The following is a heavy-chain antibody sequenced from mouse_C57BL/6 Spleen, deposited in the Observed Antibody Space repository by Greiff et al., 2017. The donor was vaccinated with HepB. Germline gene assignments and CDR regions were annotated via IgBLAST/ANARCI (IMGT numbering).Heavy chain of an antibody. J-gene: IGHJ2*01. Sequence: QVQLQQPGAELVKPGASVKLSCKASGYTFTSYWMHWVKQRPGQGLEWIGMIHPNSGSTNYNEKFKSKATLTVDKSSSTAYMQLSRLTSEDSAVYYCARRNLWALDYWGQGTTLTVSS. V-gene: IGHV1-64*01. CDR2: IHPNSGST. CDR3: ARRNLWALDY. CDR1: GYTFTSYW. D-gene: IGHD6-1*01.